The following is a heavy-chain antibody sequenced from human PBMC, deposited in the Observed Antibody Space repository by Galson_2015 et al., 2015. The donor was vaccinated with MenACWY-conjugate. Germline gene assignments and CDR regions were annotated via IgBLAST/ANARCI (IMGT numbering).Heavy chain of an antibody. J-gene: IGHJ4*02. CDR2: ISSSGSYT. CDR3: ARTLVGSRSGLGAFDY. V-gene: IGHV3-21*06. Sequence: SLRVSCAASGFTFSGYSINWVRQAPGKGLEWVSAISSSGSYTYYADSLKGRFTISRDNAKNSLYLQMNSLRAEDTAVYYCARTLVGSRSGLGAFDYWGQGTLVTVSS. D-gene: IGHD2-15*01. CDR1: GFTFSGYS.